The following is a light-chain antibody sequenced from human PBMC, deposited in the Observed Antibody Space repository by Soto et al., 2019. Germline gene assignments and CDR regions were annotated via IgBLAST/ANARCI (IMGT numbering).Light chain of an antibody. Sequence: QSALTQPASVSGSPGQSITISCTGTSSDVGSYNLVSWYQQYPGKAPKLVIFGVSERPSGISYRFSGSKSGNTASLTISGLQAEDEADYYCCSYAGPSTVVIFGGGTKLTVL. CDR2: GVS. CDR3: CSYAGPSTVVI. J-gene: IGLJ2*01. CDR1: SSDVGSYNL. V-gene: IGLV2-23*02.